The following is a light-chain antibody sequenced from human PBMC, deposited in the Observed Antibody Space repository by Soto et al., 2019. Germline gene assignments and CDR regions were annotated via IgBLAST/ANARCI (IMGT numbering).Light chain of an antibody. J-gene: IGKJ1*01. Sequence: DIQMTQTPSSLAASVGDRVTSTCRASQSISSYLNWYQQKPGKAPKLLIYAASSLQSGVPSRFSGSGSGTDFTLTISSLQPEDFATYYCQQRYSTPWTFGQGTKVDIK. CDR1: QSISSY. V-gene: IGKV1-39*01. CDR2: AAS. CDR3: QQRYSTPWT.